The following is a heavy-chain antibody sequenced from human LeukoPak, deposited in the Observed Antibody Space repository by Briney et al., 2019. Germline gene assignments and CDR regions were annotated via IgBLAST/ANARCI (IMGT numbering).Heavy chain of an antibody. CDR3: ARDEEGDEGWDY. V-gene: IGHV4-59*11. CDR2: ISYSGST. J-gene: IGHJ4*02. D-gene: IGHD2-15*01. CDR1: GVSIRSHY. Sequence: SETLSLTCTVSGVSIRSHYWIWIRQPPGKGLEWIGHISYSGSTNYNPSLKSRVTISVDTSKNQFSLRLSSVTAADTAVYYCARDEEGDEGWDYWGQGTLVTVSS.